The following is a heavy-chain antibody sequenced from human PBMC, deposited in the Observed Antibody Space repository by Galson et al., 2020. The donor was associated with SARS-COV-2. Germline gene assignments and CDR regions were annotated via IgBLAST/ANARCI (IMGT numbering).Heavy chain of an antibody. V-gene: IGHV3-30*18. CDR3: AKDMGWLQWVGSSYQYYHTMDV. J-gene: IGHJ6*02. CDR2: TSYDGKDQ. D-gene: IGHD5-12*01. CDR1: GFTFNKYG. Sequence: GGSLRLSCVGSGFTFNKYGMSWVRQAPGKGMEWVGITSYDGKDQYYGDSVKGRFTISRDNSKNTLYLQMNSLRAEDTAVYYCAKDMGWLQWVGSSYQYYHTMDVWGQGTTVTVSS.